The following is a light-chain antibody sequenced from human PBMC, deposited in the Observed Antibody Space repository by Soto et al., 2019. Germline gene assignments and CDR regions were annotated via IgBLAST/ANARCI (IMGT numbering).Light chain of an antibody. V-gene: IGLV1-47*02. CDR2: SNN. J-gene: IGLJ1*01. CDR3: AAWAASLSGYE. Sequence: QSALTQPPSASGTPGQRVTISCSGSSSNIGSNYVYWYQQLPGTAPKLLIYSNNQRPSGVPDRFSGSKSGTSASLAISGLRSEDEADYYCAAWAASLSGYEFGTGTKGTVL. CDR1: SSNIGSNY.